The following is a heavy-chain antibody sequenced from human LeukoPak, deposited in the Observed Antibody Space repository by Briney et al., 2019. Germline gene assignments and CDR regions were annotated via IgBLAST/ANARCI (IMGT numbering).Heavy chain of an antibody. CDR2: IYYNGST. J-gene: IGHJ6*02. CDR3: ARARATAMVTGYYYGMDV. CDR1: GGSISSYY. Sequence: PSETLSLTCTVSGGSISSYYWSWIRQPPGKGLEWIGYIYYNGSTNYNPSLKSRVTISVDTSKNQFSLKLSSVTAADTAVYYCARARATAMVTGYYYGMDVWGQGTTVTVSS. D-gene: IGHD5-18*01. V-gene: IGHV4-59*01.